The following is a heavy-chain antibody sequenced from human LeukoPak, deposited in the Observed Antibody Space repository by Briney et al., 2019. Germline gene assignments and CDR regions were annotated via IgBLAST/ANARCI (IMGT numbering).Heavy chain of an antibody. V-gene: IGHV3-33*01. CDR3: ARGSSSWYYFDY. D-gene: IGHD6-13*01. CDR2: IWYEGSDK. J-gene: IGHJ4*02. CDR1: GFTFSSYG. Sequence: GRSLRLSCAASGFTFSSYGMHWVRQAPGKGLEWVAVIWYEGSDKHYADSVKGRFTISRDNSKNTLYLQLNSLRAEDTAVYYCARGSSSWYYFDYWGQGTLVTVSS.